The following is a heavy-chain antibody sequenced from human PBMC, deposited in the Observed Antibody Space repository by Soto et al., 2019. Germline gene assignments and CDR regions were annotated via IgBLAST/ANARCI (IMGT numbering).Heavy chain of an antibody. Sequence: GASVKVSCKASGGTFSSYAISWVRQAPGQGLEWMGGIIPIFGTANYAQKFQGRVTITADESTSTAYMELSSLRSEDTAVYYCARTSQGVPGMDVWGQGTTVTVSS. V-gene: IGHV1-69*13. CDR2: IIPIFGTA. CDR3: ARTSQGVPGMDV. J-gene: IGHJ6*02. CDR1: GGTFSSYA. D-gene: IGHD3-10*01.